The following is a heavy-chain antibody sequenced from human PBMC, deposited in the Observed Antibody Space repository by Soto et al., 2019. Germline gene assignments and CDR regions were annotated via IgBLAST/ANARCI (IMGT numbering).Heavy chain of an antibody. J-gene: IGHJ4*02. CDR1: GITSRSRA. D-gene: IGHD3-10*01. CDR3: ARWSRDSYKGSRIFDL. CDR2: TTDVVGDR. Sequence: GGSLRLSCLASGITSRSRAMSWVRQAPGEGLEGVAVTTDVVGDRKYADYVRGRFTIARDNTENTLYLKMSSLRAEGSAVYYRARWSRDSYKGSRIFDLWGRGTRVTVSS. V-gene: IGHV3-23*01.